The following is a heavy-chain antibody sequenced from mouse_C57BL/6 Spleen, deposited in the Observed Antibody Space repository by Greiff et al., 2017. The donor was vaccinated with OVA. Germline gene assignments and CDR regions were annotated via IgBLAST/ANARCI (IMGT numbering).Heavy chain of an antibody. D-gene: IGHD2-5*01. V-gene: IGHV1-55*01. J-gene: IGHJ2*01. Sequence: VQLQQSGAELVKPGASVKMSCKASGYTFTSYWITWVKQRPGQGLEWIADIYPGSGSTNYHEKFKSKATLTVGTSSSTAYMQLSSLTSEDSAVYYCAKAYYSNYVPFDYWGQGTTLTVSS. CDR2: IYPGSGST. CDR3: AKAYYSNYVPFDY. CDR1: GYTFTSYW.